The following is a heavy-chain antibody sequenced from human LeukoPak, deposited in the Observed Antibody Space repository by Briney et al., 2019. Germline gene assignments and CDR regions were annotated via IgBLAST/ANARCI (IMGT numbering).Heavy chain of an antibody. D-gene: IGHD3-22*01. J-gene: IGHJ4*02. CDR3: ARETVSSGYYFGY. CDR1: GGSISSGGYS. CDR2: IYHSGST. Sequence: SETLSLTCAVSGGSISSGGYSWSWIRQPPGKGLEWLGYIYHSGSTYYNPSLKSRVTISVDGSKNQFSLKLSSVTAADTAVYYCARETVSSGYYFGYWGQGTLVTVSS. V-gene: IGHV4-30-2*01.